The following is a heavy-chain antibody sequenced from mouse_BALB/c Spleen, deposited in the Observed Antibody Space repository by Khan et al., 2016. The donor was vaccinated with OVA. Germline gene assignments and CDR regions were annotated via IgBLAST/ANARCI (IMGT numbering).Heavy chain of an antibody. J-gene: IGHJ2*01. Sequence: EVKLLESGPGLVKPSQSLSLTCTVTGYSITSGYAWNWIRQFPGNKLEWMGYISYSDFTNYTPSLKSRISITRDTSKNEFFLQLNSVTTEDTATYYCARGNYYGHYFDYWGQGTTLTVSS. CDR1: GYSITSGYA. V-gene: IGHV3-2*02. CDR2: ISYSDFT. D-gene: IGHD1-1*01. CDR3: ARGNYYGHYFDY.